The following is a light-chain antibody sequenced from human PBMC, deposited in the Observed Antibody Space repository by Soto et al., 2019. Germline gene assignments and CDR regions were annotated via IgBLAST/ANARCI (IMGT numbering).Light chain of an antibody. V-gene: IGLV2-8*01. CDR3: SSYAGSNNWV. J-gene: IGLJ2*01. Sequence: QSALTQPPSASGSPGQSVTISCTGTSSDVGGYNYVSWYQQHPGQAPKLMIYEVSKRPSGVPDRFSGSKSGNTASLTVSELQAEDEDDYYCSSYAGSNNWVFGGGTKLTVL. CDR1: SSDVGGYNY. CDR2: EVS.